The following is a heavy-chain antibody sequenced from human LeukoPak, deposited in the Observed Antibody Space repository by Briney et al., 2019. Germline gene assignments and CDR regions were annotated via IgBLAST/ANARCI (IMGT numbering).Heavy chain of an antibody. V-gene: IGHV4-34*01. Sequence: SETLSLTCAVDGGSFSGYYWSWMRQPPGKGLAWIGEINHSGSTNYNPSLKNRVTISVDTSKNQFSLKLSSVTASDTAVYYCAREHIVVVPAAISIWFDPWGQGTLVTVSS. D-gene: IGHD2-2*01. CDR3: AREHIVVVPAAISIWFDP. J-gene: IGHJ5*02. CDR2: INHSGST. CDR1: GGSFSGYY.